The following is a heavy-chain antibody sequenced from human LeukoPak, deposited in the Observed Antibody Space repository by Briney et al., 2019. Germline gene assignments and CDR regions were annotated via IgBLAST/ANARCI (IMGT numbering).Heavy chain of an antibody. CDR1: GGTFSSYA. CDR3: ASLGGPYYFDY. V-gene: IGHV1-69*13. CDR2: IIPIFSTA. Sequence: ASVKVSCKASGGTFSSYAISWVRQAPGQGLEWMGGIIPIFSTANYAQKFQGRVTITADESTSTAYMELSSLRSEDTAVYYCASLGGPYYFDYWGQGTLVTVSS. D-gene: IGHD3-10*01. J-gene: IGHJ4*02.